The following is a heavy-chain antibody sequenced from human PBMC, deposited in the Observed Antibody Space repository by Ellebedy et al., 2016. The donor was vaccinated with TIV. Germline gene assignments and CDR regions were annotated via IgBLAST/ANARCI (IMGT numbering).Heavy chain of an antibody. CDR1: GGSISSSNR. CDR3: ASPGRSGELLTY. D-gene: IGHD3-10*01. J-gene: IGHJ4*02. V-gene: IGHV4-4*02. CDR2: IYHRGST. Sequence: SETLSLTXAVSGGSISSSNRWTWVRPPPGKGLEWIGEIYHRGSTNYNPSLKSRVTISVDKSKNQLSLKLSSVTAADTAVYYCASPGRSGELLTYWGQGTLVTVSS.